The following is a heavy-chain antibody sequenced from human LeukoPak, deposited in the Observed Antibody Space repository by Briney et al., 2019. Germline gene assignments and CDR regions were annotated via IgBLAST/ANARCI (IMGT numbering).Heavy chain of an antibody. V-gene: IGHV4-34*01. Sequence: SETLSLTCAVYSGSFSGYYWSWIRQPPGKGLEWIGEINHSGSTNYNPSLKSRVTISVDTSKNQFSLKLSSVTAADTAVYYCARAERFGELFPFDYWGQGTLVTVSS. J-gene: IGHJ4*02. CDR1: SGSFSGYY. CDR2: INHSGST. D-gene: IGHD3-10*01. CDR3: ARAERFGELFPFDY.